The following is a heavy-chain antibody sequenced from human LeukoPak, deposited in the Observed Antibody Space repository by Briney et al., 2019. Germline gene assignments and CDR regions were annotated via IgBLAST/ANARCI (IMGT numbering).Heavy chain of an antibody. CDR1: GGSISSGGYY. J-gene: IGHJ4*02. V-gene: IGHV4-31*03. Sequence: SETLSLTCTVSGGSISSGGYYWSWIRQHPGTGLEWTGYIYYSGSTYYNPSLKSRVTISVDTSKNQFSLKLSSVTAADTAVYYCARDVGYYGSGSYSDYWGQGTLVTVSS. CDR3: ARDVGYYGSGSYSDY. D-gene: IGHD3-10*01. CDR2: IYYSGST.